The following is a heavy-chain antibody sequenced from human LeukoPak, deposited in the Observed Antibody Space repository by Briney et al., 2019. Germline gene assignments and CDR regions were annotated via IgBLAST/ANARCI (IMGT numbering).Heavy chain of an antibody. Sequence: ASVKVSCKASGGTFSSYAISWVRQAPGQGLEWMGRITPILGIANYAQKFQGRVTITADKSTSTAYMELSSLRSEDTAVYYCARGSAILTAPLDYWGQGTLVTVSS. CDR3: ARGSAILTAPLDY. CDR2: ITPILGIA. D-gene: IGHD3-9*01. CDR1: GGTFSSYA. V-gene: IGHV1-69*04. J-gene: IGHJ4*02.